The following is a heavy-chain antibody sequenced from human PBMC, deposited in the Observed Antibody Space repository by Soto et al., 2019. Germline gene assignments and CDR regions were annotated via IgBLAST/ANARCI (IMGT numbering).Heavy chain of an antibody. J-gene: IGHJ4*02. CDR1: GGTSVNLGGC. D-gene: IGHD3-22*01. V-gene: IGHV4-31*03. CDR3: AKVKSGSGYPRPIDY. CDR2: IYYSGST. Sequence: SETQSVRCTVSGGTSVNLGGCRCMIKQNPGKGLEWIGYIYYSGSTYHNPSLKSRVTISVDTSKNQFSLKLSSVTAADTAVYYCAKVKSGSGYPRPIDYWGQGTLVTVSS.